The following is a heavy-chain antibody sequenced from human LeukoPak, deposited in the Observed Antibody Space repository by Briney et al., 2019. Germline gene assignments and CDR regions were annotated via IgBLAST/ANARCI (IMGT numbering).Heavy chain of an antibody. CDR1: GFTFSSYA. Sequence: GGSLRLSCAASGFTFSSYAMSWVRQAPGKGLEWVSGFTGNDDRTYYADSVKGRFTISRDNSKNTLYLQMNSLRAEDTAVYYCAKDRGDSGRYYYMDVWGKGTAVTVSS. CDR3: AKDRGDSGRYYYMDV. CDR2: FTGNDDRT. V-gene: IGHV3-23*01. J-gene: IGHJ6*03. D-gene: IGHD2-21*01.